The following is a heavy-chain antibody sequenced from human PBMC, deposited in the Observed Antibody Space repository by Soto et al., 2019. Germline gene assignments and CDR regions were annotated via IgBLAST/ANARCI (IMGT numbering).Heavy chain of an antibody. CDR3: ARDAGFWSGYSHYYYYYMDV. CDR1: GFTFSDYY. Sequence: GGSLKISCAASGFTFSDYYMSWIRQAPGKGLEWVSYISSSGSTIYYADSVKGRFTISRDNAKNSLYLQMNSLRAEDTAVYYCARDAGFWSGYSHYYYYYMDVWGKGTTVTVSS. V-gene: IGHV3-11*01. CDR2: ISSSGSTI. J-gene: IGHJ6*03. D-gene: IGHD3-3*01.